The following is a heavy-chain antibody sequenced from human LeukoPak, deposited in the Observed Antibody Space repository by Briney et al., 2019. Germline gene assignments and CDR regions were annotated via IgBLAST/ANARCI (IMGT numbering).Heavy chain of an antibody. CDR3: AKDGRWFGELFQYYFDY. D-gene: IGHD3-10*01. CDR1: GFTFDDYA. V-gene: IGHV3-9*01. CDR2: ISWNSGSI. J-gene: IGHJ4*02. Sequence: QSGGSLRLSCAASGFTFDDYAMHWVRQAPGKGLEWVSGISWNSGSIGYADSVKGRFTISRDNAKNSLYLQMNSLRAEDTALYYCAKDGRWFGELFQYYFDYWGQGTLVTVSS.